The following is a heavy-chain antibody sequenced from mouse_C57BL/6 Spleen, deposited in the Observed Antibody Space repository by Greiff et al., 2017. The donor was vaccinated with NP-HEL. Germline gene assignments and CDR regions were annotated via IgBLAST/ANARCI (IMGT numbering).Heavy chain of an antibody. V-gene: IGHV5-6*01. CDR2: ISSGGSYT. Sequence: EVQRVESGGDLVKPGGSLKLSCAASGFTFSSYGMSWVCQTPDKRLEWVATISSGGSYTYYPDSVKGRFTISRDNAKNTLYLQMSSLKSEDTAMYYCARNHERGAMDYWGQGTSVTVSS. CDR3: ARNHERGAMDY. CDR1: GFTFSSYG. J-gene: IGHJ4*01.